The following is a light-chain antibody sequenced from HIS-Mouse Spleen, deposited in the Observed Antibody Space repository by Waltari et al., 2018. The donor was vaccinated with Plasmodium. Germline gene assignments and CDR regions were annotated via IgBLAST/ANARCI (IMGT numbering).Light chain of an antibody. Sequence: EIVMTQSPATLSVSPGERATLSCRASQSVSSNLAWYQQKPGQAPRLLIYGASTRATGIPARFSGSGSGTEFTLTISSLQSEDFAVYYCQQYNNSSFTFGPGTKVDI. CDR1: QSVSSN. CDR2: GAS. J-gene: IGKJ3*01. CDR3: QQYNNSSFT. V-gene: IGKV3-15*01.